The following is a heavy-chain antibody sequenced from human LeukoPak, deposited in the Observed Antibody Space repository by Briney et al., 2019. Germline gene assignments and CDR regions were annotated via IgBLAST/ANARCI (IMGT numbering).Heavy chain of an antibody. J-gene: IGHJ3*01. CDR1: GGSIHTYY. Sequence: SETLSLTCSVSGGSIHTYYWTWIRQPPGKGLEWIGNVYYSGTTYYNPSLKSRLTISVDTSKNQFSLKLSSVTAADTAVYYCARGGGYCSSTSCPINWGQGTMVTVSS. CDR2: VYYSGTT. V-gene: IGHV4-59*12. D-gene: IGHD2-2*01. CDR3: ARGGGYCSSTSCPIN.